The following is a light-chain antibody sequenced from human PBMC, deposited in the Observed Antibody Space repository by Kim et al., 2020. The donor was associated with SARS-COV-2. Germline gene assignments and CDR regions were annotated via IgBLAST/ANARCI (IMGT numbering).Light chain of an antibody. CDR2: DAS. J-gene: IGKJ4*01. CDR1: QSVNTC. V-gene: IGKV1-5*01. Sequence: DIQMTQSPSTLSASVGDRVTITCRASQSVNTCLAWYQQRPGKAPQVLIYDASNLESGVPSRFSGSGSGTEFTLTISGLQPDDFATYNCHKYNAHERTLGGGTKGDIK. CDR3: HKYNAHERT.